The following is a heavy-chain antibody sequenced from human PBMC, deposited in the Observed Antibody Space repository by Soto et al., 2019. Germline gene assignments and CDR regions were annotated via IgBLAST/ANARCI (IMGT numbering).Heavy chain of an antibody. CDR3: AKNWNWGSLVH. V-gene: IGHV4-59*08. J-gene: IGHJ4*02. Sequence: SESLSLTCTVSGDSISTDYWSWIRQSPGKGLEWIGFIYYGGSTNYNPSLKSRVTISVDTPKNQFSLKLSSVTAADTAVYYCAKNWNWGSLVHWGQGTLVTVSS. D-gene: IGHD7-27*01. CDR1: GDSISTDY. CDR2: IYYGGST.